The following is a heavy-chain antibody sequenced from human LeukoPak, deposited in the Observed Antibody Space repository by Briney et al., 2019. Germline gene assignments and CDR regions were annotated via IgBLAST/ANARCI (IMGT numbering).Heavy chain of an antibody. CDR2: ITSNGGTT. D-gene: IGHD2-8*01. V-gene: IGHV3-64D*09. J-gene: IGHJ4*02. Sequence: GGSLRLSYSASGFTFSIYAICWVRQAPGKGLEYVSAITSNGGTTYYADSVKGRFTISRDNSENTLYLQMSSLRPEDTAVYYCVQSPPGQVVLMVYGIARGQGTLVTVSS. CDR1: GFTFSIYA. CDR3: VQSPPGQVVLMVYGIA.